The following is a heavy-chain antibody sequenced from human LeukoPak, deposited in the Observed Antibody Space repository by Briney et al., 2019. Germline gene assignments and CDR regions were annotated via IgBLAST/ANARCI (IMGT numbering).Heavy chain of an antibody. Sequence: SETLSLTCTVSGGSISGCYLSWIRQSPGKGLEWIGYIYDSGSTNYNPSLRSRVVMAVDTSKTQVSLKVRSVTAADTAVYYCARGWDTGYGYYGMDVWGQGTTVTVSS. V-gene: IGHV4-59*01. CDR2: IYDSGST. CDR3: ARGWDTGYGYYGMDV. J-gene: IGHJ6*02. D-gene: IGHD5-18*01. CDR1: GGSISGCY.